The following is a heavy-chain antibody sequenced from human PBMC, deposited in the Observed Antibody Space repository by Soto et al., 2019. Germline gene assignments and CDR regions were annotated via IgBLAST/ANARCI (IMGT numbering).Heavy chain of an antibody. Sequence: HLVQSGAEVKRPGASLKVSCKASGYSFTGYYIHWVRQAPGQGLEWMGWINPDSGATNYAQNFQGRVTLTSDTSISTASMDLTSLTSDDTAVYYCARVDYGTGGYPFPYFDYWGQGTLVIVSS. V-gene: IGHV1-2*02. D-gene: IGHD2-8*02. CDR1: GYSFTGYY. CDR2: INPDSGAT. J-gene: IGHJ4*02. CDR3: ARVDYGTGGYPFPYFDY.